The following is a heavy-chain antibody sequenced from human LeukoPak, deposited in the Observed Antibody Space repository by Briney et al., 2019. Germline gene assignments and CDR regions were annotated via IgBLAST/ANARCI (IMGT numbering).Heavy chain of an antibody. Sequence: PGRSLRLSCTASGFTFGDYAMSWFRQAPGKGLEWVGFFRSKDYGGTTEYAASVNGRFTISRDDSKSIAYLQMNSLKTEDTGVYYCTREVRYFDWLSYYYYMDVWGKGTTVTVSS. J-gene: IGHJ6*03. D-gene: IGHD3-9*01. CDR3: TREVRYFDWLSYYYYMDV. V-gene: IGHV3-49*03. CDR1: GFTFGDYA. CDR2: FRSKDYGGTT.